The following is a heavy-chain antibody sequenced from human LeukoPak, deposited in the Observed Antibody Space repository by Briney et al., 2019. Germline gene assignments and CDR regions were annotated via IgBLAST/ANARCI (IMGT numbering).Heavy chain of an antibody. CDR2: ISNSGGST. Sequence: GGSLRLSCAASEFTFSSYAMSWVRQAPGKGLEWVSAISNSGGSTYYADSVKGRFTTSRDNSKNTLYLQMNSLRAEDTAVYYCASVNPVAGTGFYFDYWGQGTLVTVSS. CDR3: ASVNPVAGTGFYFDY. CDR1: EFTFSSYA. D-gene: IGHD6-19*01. V-gene: IGHV3-23*01. J-gene: IGHJ4*02.